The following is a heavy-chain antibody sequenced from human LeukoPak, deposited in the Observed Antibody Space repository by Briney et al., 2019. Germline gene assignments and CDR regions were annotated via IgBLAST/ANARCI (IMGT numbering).Heavy chain of an antibody. CDR3: ARNKRASQYYFDY. V-gene: IGHV3-48*01. J-gene: IGHJ4*02. D-gene: IGHD2-2*01. CDR1: GFSFSGHS. CDR2: ISVSGSPI. Sequence: GGSLRLSCAASGFSFSGHSMNWVRHAPGRGLGWVAFISVSGSPIYYPDSVRGRFTIPRDNADNSLYLQMNSLRAEDSAVYFCARNKRASQYYFDYWGQGALVTVSS.